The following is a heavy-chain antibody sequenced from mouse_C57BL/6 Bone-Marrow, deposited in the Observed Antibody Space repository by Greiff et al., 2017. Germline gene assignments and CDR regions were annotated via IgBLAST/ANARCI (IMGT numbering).Heavy chain of an antibody. CDR3: AREAIYYDYDVAWFAY. CDR2: IDPSDSYT. CDR1: GYTFTSYW. D-gene: IGHD2-4*01. Sequence: QVQLQQPGAELVRPGTSVKLSCKASGYTFTSYWMHWVKQRPGQGLEWIGVIDPSDSYTNYNQKFKGKATLTVDTSSSTAYMQLSSLTSVDSAVYYWAREAIYYDYDVAWFAYWGQGTLVTVSA. J-gene: IGHJ3*01. V-gene: IGHV1-59*01.